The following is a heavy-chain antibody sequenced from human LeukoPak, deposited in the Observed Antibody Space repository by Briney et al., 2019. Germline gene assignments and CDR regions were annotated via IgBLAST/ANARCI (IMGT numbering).Heavy chain of an antibody. V-gene: IGHV3-23*01. J-gene: IGHJ4*02. D-gene: IGHD6-19*01. CDR2: ISGSGGST. Sequence: QFGGSLRLSCAASGFTFSSYAMSWVRQAPGKGLEWVSAISGSGGSTYYADSVKGRFTISRDNSKNTLYLQMNSLRAEDMAVYYCAKTTIAVAGIPEFDYWGQGTLVTVSS. CDR1: GFTFSSYA. CDR3: AKTTIAVAGIPEFDY.